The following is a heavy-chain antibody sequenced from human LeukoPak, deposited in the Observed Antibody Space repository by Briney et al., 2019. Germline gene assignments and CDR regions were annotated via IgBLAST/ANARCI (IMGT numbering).Heavy chain of an antibody. J-gene: IGHJ3*02. CDR1: GFTFSYYC. V-gene: IGHV3-7*01. CDR3: ARGPTSIAAAGTYAFDI. D-gene: IGHD6-13*01. CDR2: IKQDGSEK. Sequence: GGSLRLSCAASGFTFSYYCMSWVRQAPGKGLEWVANIKQDGSEKYYVDSVKGRFTISRDNAKNSPYLQMNSLRAEDTAVYYCARGPTSIAAAGTYAFDIWGQGTMVTVSS.